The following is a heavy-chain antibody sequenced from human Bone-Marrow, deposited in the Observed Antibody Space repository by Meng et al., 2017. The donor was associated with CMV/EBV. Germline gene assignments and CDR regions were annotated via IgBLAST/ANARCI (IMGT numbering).Heavy chain of an antibody. Sequence: GGSLRLSCEVSGFTFSSYFLSWVRQAPGKGLEWVAVISESGASKYSADSVKGRFFISRDNSRDTLYLQKKNLRAYDTAAYYCAKDETVGATSPFDYWGQGTLVTVSS. CDR1: GFTFSSYF. V-gene: IGHV3-23*01. D-gene: IGHD2-15*01. CDR3: AKDETVGATSPFDY. J-gene: IGHJ4*02. CDR2: ISESGASK.